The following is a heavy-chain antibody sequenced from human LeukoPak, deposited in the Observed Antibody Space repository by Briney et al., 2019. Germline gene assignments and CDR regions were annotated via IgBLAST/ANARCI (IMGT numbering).Heavy chain of an antibody. J-gene: IGHJ4*02. D-gene: IGHD2-2*01. CDR1: GYTFTSYG. V-gene: IGHV1-18*01. Sequence: ASVKFSCKASGYTFTSYGISWVRQAPGQGLEWMGWNSAYNGNTNYAQKLQGRVTMTTDTSTSTAYMELRSLRSDDTAVYYCARDRYRYCSSTSCHGFDYWGQGTLVTVSS. CDR3: ARDRYRYCSSTSCHGFDY. CDR2: NSAYNGNT.